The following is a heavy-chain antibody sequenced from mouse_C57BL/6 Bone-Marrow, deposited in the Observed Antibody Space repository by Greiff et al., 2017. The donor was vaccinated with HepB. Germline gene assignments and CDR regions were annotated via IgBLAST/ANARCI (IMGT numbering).Heavy chain of an antibody. V-gene: IGHV14-1*01. J-gene: IGHJ3*01. CDR2: IDPEDGDT. CDR3: TTNYYGSSHPAY. CDR1: GFNIKDYY. Sequence: EVQLQQSGAELVRPGASVKLSCTASGFNIKDYYMHWVKQRPEQGLEWIGRIDPEDGDTEYAPKFQGKATMTADTSSNTAYLQLSSLTSADTAVYYCTTNYYGSSHPAYWGQGTLVTVSA. D-gene: IGHD1-1*01.